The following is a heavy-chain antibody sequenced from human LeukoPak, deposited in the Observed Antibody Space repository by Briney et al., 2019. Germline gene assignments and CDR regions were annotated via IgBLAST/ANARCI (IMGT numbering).Heavy chain of an antibody. V-gene: IGHV5-51*01. J-gene: IGHJ4*02. CDR3: ARLDSSSWYY. D-gene: IGHD6-13*01. CDR2: IFPGDSDT. Sequence: GESLKISCKGSGYGFTSNWIGWVRQMPGKGLEWMGIIFPGDSDTRYSPAFQGQVTISADKSISTAYLQWSSLKASDTATYYCARLDSSSWYYWGQGTRVSVSS. CDR1: GYGFTSNW.